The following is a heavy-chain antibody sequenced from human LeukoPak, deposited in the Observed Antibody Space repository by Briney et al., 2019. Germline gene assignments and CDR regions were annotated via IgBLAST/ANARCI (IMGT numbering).Heavy chain of an antibody. J-gene: IGHJ3*02. CDR1: GGSFSGYY. CDR3: ARKWVHNTLDI. D-gene: IGHD2-15*01. Sequence: SETLSLTCAVYGGSFSGYYWSWIRQSPGKGLEWFGEIDDRGNIFYSPSLKSRVTISADTSKNQFSLQVRSVTAADTAVYYCARKWVHNTLDIWGQGTMVTVSS. CDR2: IDDRGNI. V-gene: IGHV4-34*01.